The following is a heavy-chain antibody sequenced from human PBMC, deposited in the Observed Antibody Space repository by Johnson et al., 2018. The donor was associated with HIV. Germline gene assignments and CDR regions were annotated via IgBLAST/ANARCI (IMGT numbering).Heavy chain of an antibody. Sequence: QVQLVESGGVVVQPGGSLRLSCAASGFTFSSYAMHWVRQAPGKGLEWVAVISYDGSNKYYADSVKGRFTISRDNSKNTLYLQMNRLRAEDTAGDYCASLIQWEPHAFDIWGQGTMVTVSS. CDR1: GFTFSSYA. J-gene: IGHJ3*02. CDR2: ISYDGSNK. D-gene: IGHD1-26*01. CDR3: ASLIQWEPHAFDI. V-gene: IGHV3-30-3*01.